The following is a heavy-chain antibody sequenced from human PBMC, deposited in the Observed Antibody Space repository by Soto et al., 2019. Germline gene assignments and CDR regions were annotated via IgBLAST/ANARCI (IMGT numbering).Heavy chain of an antibody. CDR2: ISAYNGNT. CDR3: ARFSGGSYNTYYFYYGMDV. D-gene: IGHD2-15*01. CDR1: GYTFTSYG. V-gene: IGHV1-18*04. J-gene: IGHJ6*02. Sequence: ASVKVSCKASGYTFTSYGISWVRQAPGQGLDWMGWISAYNGNTKYAQDLQGRVTMTTDTSTSTAYMELRSLRSDDTAMYYCARFSGGSYNTYYFYYGMDVWGQGATVTVSS.